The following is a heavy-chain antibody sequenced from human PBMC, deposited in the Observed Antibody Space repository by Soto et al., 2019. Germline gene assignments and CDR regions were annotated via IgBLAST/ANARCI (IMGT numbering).Heavy chain of an antibody. CDR3: AKGYVWGSYKEKIPYYFDY. V-gene: IGHV3-30*18. D-gene: IGHD3-16*01. CDR1: GFTFSSYG. CDR2: ISYDGSNK. Sequence: GGSLRLSCAASGFTFSSYGMHWVRQAPGEGLEWVAVISYDGSNKYYADSVKGRFTISRDNSKNTLYLQMNSLRAEDTAVYYCAKGYVWGSYKEKIPYYFDYWGQGTLVTVSS. J-gene: IGHJ4*02.